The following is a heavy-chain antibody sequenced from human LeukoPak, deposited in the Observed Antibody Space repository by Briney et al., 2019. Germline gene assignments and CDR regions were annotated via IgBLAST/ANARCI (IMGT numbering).Heavy chain of an antibody. CDR1: GGSLSSYY. D-gene: IGHD2-2*02. CDR2: IYYSGST. J-gene: IGHJ4*02. V-gene: IGHV4-59*01. CDR3: ARGRVPAAIGYFDY. Sequence: SETLSLTCTVSGGSLSSYYWSWIRQPPGKGLEWIGYIYYSGSTNYNPSLKSRVTISVDTSKNQFSLKLSSVTAADTAVYYCARGRVPAAIGYFDYWGQGTLVTVSS.